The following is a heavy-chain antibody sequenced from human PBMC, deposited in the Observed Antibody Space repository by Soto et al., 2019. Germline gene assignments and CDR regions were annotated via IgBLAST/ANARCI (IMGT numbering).Heavy chain of an antibody. CDR3: ARLAEWEYYDGMDV. CDR1: GFTFSVSA. CDR2: IRSKADNYAT. Sequence: GGSLRLSCAVSGFTFSVSAIHWVRQASGKGLEWVGRIRSKADNYATAYGASAKGRFSISRDDSKNTAYLQMSSLNTEDTAVYYCARLAEWEYYDGMDVWGQGTTVTVSS. V-gene: IGHV3-73*01. D-gene: IGHD1-26*01. J-gene: IGHJ6*02.